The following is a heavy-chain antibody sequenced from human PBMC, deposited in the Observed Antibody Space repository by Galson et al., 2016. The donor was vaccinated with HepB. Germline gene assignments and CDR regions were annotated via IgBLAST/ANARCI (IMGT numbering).Heavy chain of an antibody. V-gene: IGHV3-74*01. J-gene: IGHJ4*02. D-gene: IGHD5-24*01. CDR2: IHRDGSGT. CDR1: GFSFSNYW. Sequence: SLRLSCAASGFSFSNYWMHWVRQAPGKGLVWVTRIHRDGSGTNYADSVKGRFTMSRDNAKNTMYLQMNSLRAEDTAVYYCVRDGDAYNFDFWGQGTLVTVSS. CDR3: VRDGDAYNFDF.